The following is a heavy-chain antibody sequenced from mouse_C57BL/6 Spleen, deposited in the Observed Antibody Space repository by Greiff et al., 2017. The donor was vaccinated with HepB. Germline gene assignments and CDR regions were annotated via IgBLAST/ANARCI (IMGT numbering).Heavy chain of an antibody. J-gene: IGHJ4*01. V-gene: IGHV5-9-1*02. D-gene: IGHD1-1*01. CDR3: TRVFTTVVAPGAMDY. Sequence: EVQLVESGEGLVKPGGSLKLSCAASGFTFSSYAMSWVRQTPEKRLEWVAYISSGGDYIYYADTVKGRFTISRDNARNTLYLQMSSLKSEDTAMYYCTRVFTTVVAPGAMDYWGQGTSVTVSS. CDR1: GFTFSSYA. CDR2: ISSGGDYI.